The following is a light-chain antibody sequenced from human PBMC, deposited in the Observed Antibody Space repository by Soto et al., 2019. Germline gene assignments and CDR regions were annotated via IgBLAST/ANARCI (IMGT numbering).Light chain of an antibody. CDR1: QTISTH. V-gene: IGKV1-39*01. CDR2: AAS. J-gene: IGKJ2*01. CDR3: QQSLTLPYI. Sequence: DIQMTQSPSSLSASVRDRVTITCRASQTISTHLNWYQQKPGKAPKLLIYAASTLQSGVPSRFSGSGSGTDFTLAINSLQPEDFATYYCQQSLTLPYIFGQGTKLEIK.